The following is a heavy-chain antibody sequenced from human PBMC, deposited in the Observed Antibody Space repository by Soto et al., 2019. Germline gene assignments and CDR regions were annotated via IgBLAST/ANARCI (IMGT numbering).Heavy chain of an antibody. D-gene: IGHD3-22*01. Sequence: GGSLRLSCAASGFTFSSYGMHWVRQAPGKGLEWLAVISYDGTNKNYADSVKGRFTISRDNSKNTLYLQMNSLRAEDTAVYYCAKDTYYHDSSGYYVFDYWGQGTLVTVSS. J-gene: IGHJ4*02. CDR3: AKDTYYHDSSGYYVFDY. CDR2: ISYDGTNK. V-gene: IGHV3-30*18. CDR1: GFTFSSYG.